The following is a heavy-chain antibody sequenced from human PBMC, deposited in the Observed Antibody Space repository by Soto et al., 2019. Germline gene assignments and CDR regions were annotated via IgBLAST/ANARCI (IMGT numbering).Heavy chain of an antibody. Sequence: SVKVSCKASGGTFSSYAISWVRQAPGQGLEWMGGIIPIFGTANYAQKFQGRVTITADKSTSTAYMELSSLRSEDTAVYYCACSGHPPYYYYGMDVWGQGTTVTVSS. D-gene: IGHD2-15*01. CDR3: ACSGHPPYYYYGMDV. J-gene: IGHJ6*02. V-gene: IGHV1-69*06. CDR1: GGTFSSYA. CDR2: IIPIFGTA.